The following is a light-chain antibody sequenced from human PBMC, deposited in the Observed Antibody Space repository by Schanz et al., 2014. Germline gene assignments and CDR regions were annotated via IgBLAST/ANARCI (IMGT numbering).Light chain of an antibody. J-gene: IGKJ2*01. CDR3: QQYYSAPHT. Sequence: DIVLTQSPDSLAVSLGERATINCKSNESLLFDTNNQNYLAWYQQKSGQPPKLLFYWASTRESGVPDRFSGSGSGTDFTLTISSLQAEDVAVYYCQQYYSAPHTFGQGTKLEIK. CDR2: WAS. V-gene: IGKV4-1*01. CDR1: ESLLFDTNNQNY.